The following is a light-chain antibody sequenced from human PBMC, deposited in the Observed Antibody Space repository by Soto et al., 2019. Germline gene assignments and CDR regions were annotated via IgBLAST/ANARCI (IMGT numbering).Light chain of an antibody. Sequence: DIQMTQSPSALSASVGDRVNITCRASQSISSYLNWYQQKPGKAPKLLVYAASRLQSGVPSRFSGTGSGTDCTLSISSLQPEYFATYYCQQSFRTPFSFGPGTKLDIK. CDR2: AAS. V-gene: IGKV1-39*01. CDR3: QQSFRTPFS. CDR1: QSISSY. J-gene: IGKJ3*01.